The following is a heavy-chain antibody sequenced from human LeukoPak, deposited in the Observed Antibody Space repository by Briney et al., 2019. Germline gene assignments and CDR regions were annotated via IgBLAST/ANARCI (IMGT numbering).Heavy chain of an antibody. D-gene: IGHD3-3*01. Sequence: SQTLSLTCTVSGTSISSGAYSWSWVRQHPGKGLEWIAYIYYSGNTYYNPSLKRRVTISVDTSKNQFSLKLSSVTAADTAVYYCARTITIFGALGYFEYWGQGTLVTVSS. J-gene: IGHJ4*02. CDR3: ARTITIFGALGYFEY. V-gene: IGHV4-31*03. CDR1: GTSISSGAYS. CDR2: IYYSGNT.